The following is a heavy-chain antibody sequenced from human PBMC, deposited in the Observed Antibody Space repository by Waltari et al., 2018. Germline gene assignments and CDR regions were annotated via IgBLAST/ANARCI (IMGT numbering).Heavy chain of an antibody. CDR3: ARQRPAALVAWFDS. D-gene: IGHD2-2*01. J-gene: IGHJ5*01. CDR1: GDSISRSYYY. V-gene: IGHV4-39*07. CDR2: VDDSGNS. Sequence: QLQLQESGPGLVKASETLSLSCPVSGDSISRSYYYWGWIRQPPGKGLEWIGSVDDSGNSYYNPSLKSRVDISTDTSKNQLSLRLTSVTAADSAVYHCARQRPAALVAWFDSWGQGTPVIVSS.